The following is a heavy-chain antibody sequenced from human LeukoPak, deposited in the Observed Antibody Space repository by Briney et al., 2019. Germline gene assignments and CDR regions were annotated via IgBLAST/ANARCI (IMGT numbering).Heavy chain of an antibody. V-gene: IGHV4-4*07. D-gene: IGHD1-26*01. Sequence: KPSETLSLTCTVSGGSISSYYWSWIRQPAGKGLEWIGRIYTSGSTNYNPSLKSRVTMSVDTSKNQFSLKLSSVTAADTAVYYCARDTMGAKSSAFDIWGQGTMVTVSS. CDR1: GGSISSYY. CDR3: ARDTMGAKSSAFDI. CDR2: IYTSGST. J-gene: IGHJ3*02.